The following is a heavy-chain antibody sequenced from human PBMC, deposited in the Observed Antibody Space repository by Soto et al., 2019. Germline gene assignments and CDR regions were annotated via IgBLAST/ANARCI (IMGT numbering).Heavy chain of an antibody. V-gene: IGHV1-8*01. CDR3: ARCDILVEPAAPIYYYYCINV. J-gene: IGHJ6*03. CDR2: MNPNSGNT. Sequence: ASVKVSCKASGYTFTRYEINWVRQATGQGLEWMGWMNPNSGNTGYAQKFQGRVTMTRNTSMSTAYMELSSLRSEDTAVYYCARCDILVEPAAPIYYYYCINV. CDR1: GYTFTRYE. D-gene: IGHD2-2*01.